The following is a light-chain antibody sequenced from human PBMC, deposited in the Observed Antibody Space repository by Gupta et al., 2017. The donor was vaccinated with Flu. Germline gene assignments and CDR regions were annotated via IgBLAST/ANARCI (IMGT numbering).Light chain of an antibody. CDR2: TNN. V-gene: IGLV1-44*01. CDR1: SSDVGSNS. CDR3: AAWDDSLGGWV. J-gene: IGLJ3*02. Sequence: QSLLTQPPSVSGTPGQSVTISCSGSSSDVGSNSVNWYQQFPGAAPRLLIYTNNQRPSGVPDRFSGSKSGTSASLAISGLQSKDEAAYYCAAWDDSLGGWVFGGGTKLTAL.